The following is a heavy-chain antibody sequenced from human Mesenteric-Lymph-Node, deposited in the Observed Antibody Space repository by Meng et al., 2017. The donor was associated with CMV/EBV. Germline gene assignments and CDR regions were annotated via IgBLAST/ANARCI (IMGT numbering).Heavy chain of an antibody. V-gene: IGHV1-69*05. CDR2: IIPIFATA. CDR1: VGTFSSYA. CDR3: ARDPHPPDYGGNAFFDY. J-gene: IGHJ4*02. D-gene: IGHD4-23*01. Sequence: SVQVSCKASVGTFSSYAISWVRQAPGQGLEWMGGIIPIFATANYAQKFQGRVTITTDESTSTVYMELNSLRLDDTAVYYRARDPHPPDYGGNAFFDYWGQGILVTVSS.